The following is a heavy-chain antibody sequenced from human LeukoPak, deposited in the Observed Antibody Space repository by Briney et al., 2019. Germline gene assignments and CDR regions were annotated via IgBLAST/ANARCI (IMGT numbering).Heavy chain of an antibody. J-gene: IGHJ5*02. D-gene: IGHD3-3*01. V-gene: IGHV3-15*01. CDR3: TTDPPNYDFWSEGNWFDP. CDR1: GFTFSNAW. CDR2: IKSKTDGGTT. Sequence: PGGSLRLSCAASGFTFSNAWMSWVRQAPGKGLEWVGRIKSKTDGGTTDYAAPVKGRFTISRDDSKNTLYLQMNSLKTEDTAVYYCTTDPPNYDFWSEGNWFDPWGQGTLVTVSS.